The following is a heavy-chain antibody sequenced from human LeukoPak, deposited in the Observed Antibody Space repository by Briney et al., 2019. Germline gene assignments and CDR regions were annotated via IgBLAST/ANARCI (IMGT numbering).Heavy chain of an antibody. CDR1: GFSFSNSD. CDR2: IGAGADT. D-gene: IGHD3-22*01. CDR3: AKDRPTYYYDSSGPDAFDI. J-gene: IGHJ3*02. Sequence: PGGSLRLSCAASGFSFSNSDMHWVRQATGKGLEWVSAIGAGADTYYADSVKGRFTISRDNSKNTLYLQMNSLRAEDTAVYYCAKDRPTYYYDSSGPDAFDIWGQGTMVTVSS. V-gene: IGHV3-13*01.